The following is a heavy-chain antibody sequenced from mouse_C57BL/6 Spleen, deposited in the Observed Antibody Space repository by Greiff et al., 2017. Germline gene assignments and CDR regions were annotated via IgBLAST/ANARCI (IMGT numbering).Heavy chain of an antibody. Sequence: EVQLVQSGAGLVQPGGSLKISCAASGFTFTDYYMYWVRQTPGKRLEWVAYISNGGGSTYYPDTVKGRFTLSRDTAKNTLYLQMSRLKSEATAMYYWARHTYSDYDEGFAYWGQGTLVTVSA. D-gene: IGHD2-4*01. J-gene: IGHJ3*01. CDR2: ISNGGGST. V-gene: IGHV5-12*01. CDR3: ARHTYSDYDEGFAY. CDR1: GFTFTDYY.